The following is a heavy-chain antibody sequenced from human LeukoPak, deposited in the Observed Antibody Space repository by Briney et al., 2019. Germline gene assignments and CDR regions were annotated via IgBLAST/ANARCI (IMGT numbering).Heavy chain of an antibody. V-gene: IGHV4-39*01. CDR2: IYYSGST. CDR3: ARLSVERGDAFDI. CDR1: GGSISSSSYY. Sequence: SETLSLTCTVSGGSISSSSYYWGWIRQSPGKGLEWIGSIYYSGSTYYNPSLKGRVTISVDTSKNQFSLKLSSVTAADTAVYYCARLSVERGDAFDIWGQGTMVTVSS. J-gene: IGHJ3*02. D-gene: IGHD1-26*01.